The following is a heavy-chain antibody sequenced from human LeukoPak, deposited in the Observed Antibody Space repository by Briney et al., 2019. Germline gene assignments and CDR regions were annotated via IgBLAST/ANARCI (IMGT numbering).Heavy chain of an antibody. D-gene: IGHD3-10*01. CDR2: VSGSGGST. CDR1: GFTFNSYA. J-gene: IGHJ4*02. Sequence: GGSLRLSCAASGFTFNSYAMSWVRQAPGKGLEWVSAVSGSGGSTYFADSVKGRFTISRDNSKNTLYLQMNSLRVKDTAVYYCAKSSGTDYWGQGTLVTVSS. V-gene: IGHV3-23*01. CDR3: AKSSGTDY.